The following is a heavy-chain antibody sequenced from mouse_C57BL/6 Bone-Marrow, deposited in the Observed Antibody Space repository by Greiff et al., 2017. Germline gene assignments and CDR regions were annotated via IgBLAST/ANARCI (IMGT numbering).Heavy chain of an antibody. J-gene: IGHJ2*01. Sequence: VKLQQSGAELARPGASVKLSCKASGYTFTSYGISWVKQRTGQGLEWIGEIYPRSGNPYYNEKFKGKATLTADKSSSTAYMELRSLTSEDSAVYFCARWSRVYFDDWGQGTTLTVSS. CDR2: IYPRSGNP. CDR3: ARWSRVYFDD. CDR1: GYTFTSYG. V-gene: IGHV1-81*01.